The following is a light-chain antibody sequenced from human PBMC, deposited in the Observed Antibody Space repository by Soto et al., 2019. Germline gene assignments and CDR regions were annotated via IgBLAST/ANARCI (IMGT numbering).Light chain of an antibody. Sequence: QSVLTQPPSVSGPPGQSVTISCTGTSSDVGSYNRLSWYQQPPGTAPKLIMYEVNTRPSGVPDRFSGSKSGSTASLTISGLQAEDEADYYCSLYISGSTYVFGTGTKVTVL. J-gene: IGLJ1*01. CDR3: SLYISGSTYV. V-gene: IGLV2-18*01. CDR1: SSDVGSYNR. CDR2: EVN.